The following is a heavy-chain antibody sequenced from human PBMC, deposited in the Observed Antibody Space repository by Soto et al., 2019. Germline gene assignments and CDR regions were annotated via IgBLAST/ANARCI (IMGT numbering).Heavy chain of an antibody. J-gene: IGHJ4*02. CDR1: GFTFSSYA. CDR3: AKDNYYDSSGYYDHYYFDY. V-gene: IGHV3-23*01. D-gene: IGHD3-22*01. CDR2: ISGSGGST. Sequence: HPGGSLRLSCAASGFTFSSYAMSWVRQAPGKGLEWVSAISGSGGSTYYADSVKGRFTISRDNSKNTLYLQMNSLRAEDTAVYYCAKDNYYDSSGYYDHYYFDYWGQGTLVTVSS.